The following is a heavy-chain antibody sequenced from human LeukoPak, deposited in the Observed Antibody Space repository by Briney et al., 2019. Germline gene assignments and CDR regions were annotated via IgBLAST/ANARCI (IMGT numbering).Heavy chain of an antibody. J-gene: IGHJ4*02. CDR3: ARIRADSSGYYYKYLDF. Sequence: PGGSLRLSCVVSGFTFSIYEMNWVRQAPGKGLEWVSYISSGGGTIYYADSVKGRFTISRDNAKNSLYLQMNSLRAEDTAVYYCARIRADSSGYYYKYLDFWGQGTLVTVSS. CDR1: GFTFSIYE. D-gene: IGHD3-22*01. CDR2: ISSGGGTI. V-gene: IGHV3-48*03.